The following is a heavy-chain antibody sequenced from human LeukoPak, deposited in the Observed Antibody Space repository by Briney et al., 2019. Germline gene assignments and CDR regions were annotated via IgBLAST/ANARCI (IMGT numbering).Heavy chain of an antibody. CDR3: ARDRLATNTGWFDP. CDR1: GGSISSGGYY. CDR2: IYYSGST. Sequence: SQTLSLTCTVSGGSISSGGYYWSWIRQHPGKGLEWIGYIYYSGSTYYNPSRKSRVTISVDTSKNQFSLKLSSVTAADTAVYYCARDRLATNTGWFDPWGQGTLVTVSS. D-gene: IGHD4-17*01. J-gene: IGHJ5*02. V-gene: IGHV4-31*03.